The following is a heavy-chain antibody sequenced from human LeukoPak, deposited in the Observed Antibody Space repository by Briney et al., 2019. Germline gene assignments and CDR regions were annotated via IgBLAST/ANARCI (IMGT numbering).Heavy chain of an antibody. CDR2: INHSGST. J-gene: IGHJ4*02. V-gene: IGHV4-34*01. CDR1: GGSFSGYY. D-gene: IGHD3-9*01. CDR3: ARGAHYYDILTGYPRPQYYFDY. Sequence: SETLSLTCAVYGGSFSGYYWSWIRQPPGKGLEWIGEINHSGSTNYNPSLKSRVTISVDTSKNQFSLKLSSVTAADTAVYYCARGAHYYDILTGYPRPQYYFDYWGRGTLVTVSS.